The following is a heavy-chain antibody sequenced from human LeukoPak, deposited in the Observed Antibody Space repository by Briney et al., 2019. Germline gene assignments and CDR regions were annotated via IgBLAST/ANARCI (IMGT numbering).Heavy chain of an antibody. CDR3: AKGGYIVATMYLDY. V-gene: IGHV3-23*01. D-gene: IGHD5-12*01. CDR1: GFTFSNYA. CDR2: ISGSGGST. Sequence: GGSLRLSCAASGFTFSNYAMSWVRQAPGKGLEWVSAISGSGGSTYYADSVKGRFTISRDNSKNTLYLQMNSLRAEDTAVYYCAKGGYIVATMYLDYWGQGTLVTVSS. J-gene: IGHJ4*02.